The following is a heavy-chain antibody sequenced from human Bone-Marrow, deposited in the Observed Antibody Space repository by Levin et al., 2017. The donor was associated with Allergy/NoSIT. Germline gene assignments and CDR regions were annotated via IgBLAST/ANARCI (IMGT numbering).Heavy chain of an antibody. Sequence: SVKVSCKASGGTFSSYTISWVRQAPGQGLEWMGRIIPILGIANYAQKFQGRVTITADKSTSTAYMELSSLRSEDTAVYYCAREGTGTTSVRRRWFDPWGQGTLVTVSS. V-gene: IGHV1-69*04. J-gene: IGHJ5*02. D-gene: IGHD1-7*01. CDR3: AREGTGTTSVRRRWFDP. CDR1: GGTFSSYT. CDR2: IIPILGIA.